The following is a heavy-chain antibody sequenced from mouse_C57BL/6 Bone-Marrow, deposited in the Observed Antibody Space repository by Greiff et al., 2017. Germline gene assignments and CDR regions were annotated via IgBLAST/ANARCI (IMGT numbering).Heavy chain of an antibody. CDR1: GYTFTDYY. V-gene: IGHV1-76*01. CDR2: IYPGSGNT. CDR3: ARKVRRNYAMDY. Sequence: QVQLQQSGAELVRPGASVKLSCKASGYTFTDYYINWVKQRPGQGLEWIARIYPGSGNTYYNEKFKCKATLTAEKSSSTAYMQLSSLTSEDSSVYFGARKVRRNYAMDYWGQGTSVTVSS. D-gene: IGHD2-14*01. J-gene: IGHJ4*01.